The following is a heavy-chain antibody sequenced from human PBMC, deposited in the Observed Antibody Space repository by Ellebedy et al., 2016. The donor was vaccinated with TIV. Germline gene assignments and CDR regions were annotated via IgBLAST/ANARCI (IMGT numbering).Heavy chain of an antibody. V-gene: IGHV3-30-3*01. Sequence: GESLKISXAASGFTFSSYAMHWVRQAPGKGLEWVAVISYDGSNKYYADSVKGRFTISRDNSKNTLYLQMNSLRAEDTAVYYCARPACTNGVCYYDYWGQGTLVTVSS. CDR3: ARPACTNGVCYYDY. D-gene: IGHD2-8*01. CDR1: GFTFSSYA. CDR2: ISYDGSNK. J-gene: IGHJ4*02.